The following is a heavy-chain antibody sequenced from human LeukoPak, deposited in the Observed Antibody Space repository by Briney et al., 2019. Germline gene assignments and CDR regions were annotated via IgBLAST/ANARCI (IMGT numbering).Heavy chain of an antibody. Sequence: GGSLRLSCAASGFTFSTHYMDWVRQAPGKGLEWVGRIKSKTDGGTTDYAAPVKGRFTISRDDSKNTLYLQMNSLKTEDTAVYYCSTMNVVPMEDYWGQGTLVTVSS. CDR2: IKSKTDGGTT. CDR1: GFTFSTHY. V-gene: IGHV3-15*01. D-gene: IGHD2-15*01. CDR3: STMNVVPMEDY. J-gene: IGHJ4*02.